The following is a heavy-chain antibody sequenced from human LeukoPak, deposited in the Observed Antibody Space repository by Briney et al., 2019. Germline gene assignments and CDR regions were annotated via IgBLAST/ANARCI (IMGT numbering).Heavy chain of an antibody. Sequence: SVKVSCKASGGTFSSYAISWVRQAPGQGLEWMGGIIPIFGTANYAQKFQGRVTITADESTSTAYMELSSLRSEDTAVYYCARDIIGAARQANWFDPWGQGTLVTVSS. V-gene: IGHV1-69*13. CDR2: IIPIFGTA. J-gene: IGHJ5*02. D-gene: IGHD6-13*01. CDR1: GGTFSSYA. CDR3: ARDIIGAARQANWFDP.